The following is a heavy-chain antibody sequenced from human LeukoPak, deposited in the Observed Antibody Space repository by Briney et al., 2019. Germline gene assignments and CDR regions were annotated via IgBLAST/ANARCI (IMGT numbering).Heavy chain of an antibody. J-gene: IGHJ4*02. V-gene: IGHV3-21*01. Sequence: GGSLRLSCAASGFTFSSYSMNWVRQAPGKGLEWVSSISSSSSYIYYADSVKGRFTISRDNAKNSLYLQMNSLRAEDTAVHYCARDYDFWSGHNFDYWGQGTLVTVSS. CDR1: GFTFSSYS. CDR2: ISSSSSYI. D-gene: IGHD3-3*01. CDR3: ARDYDFWSGHNFDY.